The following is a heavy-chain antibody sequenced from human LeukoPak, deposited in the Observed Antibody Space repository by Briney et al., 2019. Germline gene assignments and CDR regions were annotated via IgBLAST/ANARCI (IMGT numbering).Heavy chain of an antibody. V-gene: IGHV3-48*03. J-gene: IGHJ4*02. CDR2: ISSSGSAI. CDR1: GFTFSSYE. Sequence: GRSLRLSCAASGFTFSSYEMTWVRQAPGKGLEWISYISSSGSAIYYADSVKGRFTISRDNAKNSLYLQMNSLRAEDTAVYYCARDYNFDYWGQGTLVTVSS. CDR3: ARDYNFDY.